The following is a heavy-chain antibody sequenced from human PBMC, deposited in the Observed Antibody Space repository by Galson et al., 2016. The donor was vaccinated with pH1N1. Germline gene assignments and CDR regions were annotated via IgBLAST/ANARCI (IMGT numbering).Heavy chain of an antibody. D-gene: IGHD3-3*01. CDR3: ARDGVGTVDFDY. CDR2: IKSDGSGT. J-gene: IGHJ4*02. CDR1: GFIFGSHW. V-gene: IGHV3-74*03. Sequence: SLRLSCAASGFIFGSHWMHWVRQVPGKGLVWVSRIKSDGSGTTYADSVKGRFTISRDNAKNTLYLQMNRLGAEDTAVYFCARDGVGTVDFDYWGQGTLVTVSS.